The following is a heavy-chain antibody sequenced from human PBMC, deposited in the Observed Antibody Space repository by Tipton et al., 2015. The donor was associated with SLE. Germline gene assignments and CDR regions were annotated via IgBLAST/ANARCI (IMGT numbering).Heavy chain of an antibody. CDR2: VWHDGSKK. V-gene: IGHV3-33*01. Sequence: SLRLSCVVSGSSLDKYGMHWVRQAPGKGLEWVAVVWHDGSKKYYADSVKGRFTIARDDSRNTVFLQMTSLRVEDTATYFCAGGLVDWGRGTLVSVSS. CDR1: GSSLDKYG. J-gene: IGHJ4*02. D-gene: IGHD2-21*01. CDR3: AGGLVD.